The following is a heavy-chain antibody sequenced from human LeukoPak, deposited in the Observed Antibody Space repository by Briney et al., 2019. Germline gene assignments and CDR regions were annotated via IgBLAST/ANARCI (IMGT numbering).Heavy chain of an antibody. CDR3: ACPTFSARPNTFFDY. J-gene: IGHJ4*02. CDR1: GFTFSTYA. D-gene: IGHD2/OR15-2a*01. Sequence: GGSLRLSCVASGFTFSTYAMSWVRQAPGKGLEWVSTISGSGGSTYYADSVKGRFTISRDNSKNTLYLQMNSLRAEDTAVYYCACPTFSARPNTFFDYWGQGTLVTVSS. V-gene: IGHV3-23*01. CDR2: ISGSGGST.